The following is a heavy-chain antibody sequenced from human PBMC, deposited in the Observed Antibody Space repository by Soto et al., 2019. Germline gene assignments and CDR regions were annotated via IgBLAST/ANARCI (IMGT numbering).Heavy chain of an antibody. Sequence: GESLKISCAASGFTFSSYSMNWVHQAPGKGLEWVSYISSSSSTIYYADSVKGRFIISRDNAKNSLYLQMNSLRDEDTAVYYCAREEYSSGWPFDYWGQGTLVTVSS. J-gene: IGHJ4*02. CDR1: GFTFSSYS. D-gene: IGHD6-19*01. V-gene: IGHV3-48*02. CDR2: ISSSSSTI. CDR3: AREEYSSGWPFDY.